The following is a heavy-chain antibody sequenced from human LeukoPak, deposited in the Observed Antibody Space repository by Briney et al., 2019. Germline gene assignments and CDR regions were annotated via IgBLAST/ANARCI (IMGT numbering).Heavy chain of an antibody. D-gene: IGHD2-2*01. V-gene: IGHV3-11*01. CDR3: ARALPSAGVYFDY. J-gene: IGHJ4*02. CDR1: GFTFSDYY. CDR2: ITSSGSTI. Sequence: GGSLRLSCTASGFTFSDYYMNWICQAPGKGLEWVSYITSSGSTIYYADSVKGRFTISRDNAKNSLYLHMNSLRAEDTAVYYCARALPSAGVYFDYWGQGTLVTVSS.